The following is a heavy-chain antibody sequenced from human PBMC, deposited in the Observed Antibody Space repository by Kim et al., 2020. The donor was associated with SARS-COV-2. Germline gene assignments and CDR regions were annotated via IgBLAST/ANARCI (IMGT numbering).Heavy chain of an antibody. D-gene: IGHD3-22*01. CDR2: INPSGGST. Sequence: ASVKVSCKASGYTFTSYYMHWVRQAPGQGLEWMGIINPSGGSTSYAQKFQGRVTMTRDTSTSTVYMELSSLRSEDTAVYYCARVGTEYYYDSSGQGLIDYWGQGTLVTVSS. CDR1: GYTFTSYY. CDR3: ARVGTEYYYDSSGQGLIDY. V-gene: IGHV1-46*01. J-gene: IGHJ4*02.